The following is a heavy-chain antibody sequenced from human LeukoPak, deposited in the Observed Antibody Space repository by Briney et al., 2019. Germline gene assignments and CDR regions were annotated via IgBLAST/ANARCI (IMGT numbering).Heavy chain of an antibody. V-gene: IGHV1-58*02. CDR3: AAGYYDSSGYYYDAFDI. Sequence: GTSVKFSCKASGFTFTSSAMQWVRQARGQRLEWIGWIVVGSGNKNYAQKFQERVTITRDMSTSTAYMELSSLRSEDTAVYYCAAGYYDSSGYYYDAFDIWGQGTMVTVSS. CDR1: GFTFTSSA. D-gene: IGHD3-22*01. J-gene: IGHJ3*02. CDR2: IVVGSGNK.